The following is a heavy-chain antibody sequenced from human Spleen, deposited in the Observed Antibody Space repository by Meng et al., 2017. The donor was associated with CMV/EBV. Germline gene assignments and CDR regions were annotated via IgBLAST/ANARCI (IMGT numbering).Heavy chain of an antibody. CDR3: ARQDAFDI. Sequence: GESLKISCAASGFTFSSYWMHWVRQAPGKGLVWVSRVNSDGSSTSYADSVKGRFTISRDNAKNSLFLQMNSLRVEDTAVYYCARQDAFDIWGQGTLVTVSS. CDR2: VNSDGSST. CDR1: GFTFSSYW. J-gene: IGHJ3*02. V-gene: IGHV3-74*01.